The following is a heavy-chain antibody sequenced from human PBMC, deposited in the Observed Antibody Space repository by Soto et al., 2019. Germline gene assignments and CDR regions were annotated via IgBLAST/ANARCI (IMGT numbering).Heavy chain of an antibody. V-gene: IGHV4-4*02. J-gene: IGHJ4*02. CDR2: IYHSGST. Sequence: LSLTCAVSGGSISSSNWWSWVRQPPGKGLEWIGEIYHSGSTNYNPSLKSRVTISVGKSKNQFSLKLSSVTAADTAVYYCARSELPTSFDYWGQGTLVTVSS. D-gene: IGHD2-15*01. CDR3: ARSELPTSFDY. CDR1: GGSISSSNW.